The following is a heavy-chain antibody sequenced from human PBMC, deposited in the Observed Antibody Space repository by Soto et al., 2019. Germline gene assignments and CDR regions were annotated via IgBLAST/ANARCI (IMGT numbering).Heavy chain of an antibody. CDR3: ARLYRLPGYYFDY. V-gene: IGHV5-51*01. Sequence: GESLKISCKGSGYSFTKYWIGWVRQMPGKGLEWMGIIYPGDSDTRYSPSFQGQVTISADRSINTAYLHWSSLKASDTAMYYCARLYRLPGYYFDYWGQGTLVTVSS. CDR2: IYPGDSDT. CDR1: GYSFTKYW. D-gene: IGHD1-1*01. J-gene: IGHJ4*02.